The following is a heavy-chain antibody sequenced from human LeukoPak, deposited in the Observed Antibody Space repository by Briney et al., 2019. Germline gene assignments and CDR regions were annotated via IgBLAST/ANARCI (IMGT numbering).Heavy chain of an antibody. V-gene: IGHV1-46*01. CDR3: ARDNARLVDAFDI. D-gene: IGHD6-6*01. CDR2: INPSGGST. CDR1: GYTFTSYY. J-gene: IGHJ3*02. Sequence: GASLKVSCKASGYTFTSYYMHWVRQAPGQGLEWMGIINPSGGSTSYAQKFQGRVTMTRDTSTSTVYMELSSLRSEDTAVYYCARDNARLVDAFDIWGQGTMVTVSS.